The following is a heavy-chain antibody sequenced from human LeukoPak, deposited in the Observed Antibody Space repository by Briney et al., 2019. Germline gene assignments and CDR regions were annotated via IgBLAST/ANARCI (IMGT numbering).Heavy chain of an antibody. J-gene: IGHJ4*02. CDR3: AREDIVATITDY. D-gene: IGHD5-12*01. Sequence: PGGSLRLSCAASGFTFSSYSMNWVRQAPGKGLEWVSSISSSSSYIYYADSVKGRFTISRDNAKNSLYLQMNSLRAEDTAVYYCAREDIVATITDYWGQGTLVTVSS. CDR1: GFTFSSYS. V-gene: IGHV3-21*01. CDR2: ISSSSSYI.